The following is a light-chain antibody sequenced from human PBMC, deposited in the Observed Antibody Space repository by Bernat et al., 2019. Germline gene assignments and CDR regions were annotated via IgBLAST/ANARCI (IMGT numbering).Light chain of an antibody. CDR3: CSFAGNSAWV. CDR2: YVN. Sequence: QSALTQPRSVSGSPGQSVTVSCTGSSRDIGGYNYVSWYQQHPGKAPKLMIYYVNQWPSGVPDRFSGSKSGNTASLTISGLQAEDEADYYCCSFAGNSAWVFGGGTTVTVL. V-gene: IGLV2-11*01. CDR1: SRDIGGYNY. J-gene: IGLJ3*02.